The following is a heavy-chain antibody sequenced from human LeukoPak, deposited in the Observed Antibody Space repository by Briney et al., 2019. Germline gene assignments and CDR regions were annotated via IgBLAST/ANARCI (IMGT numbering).Heavy chain of an antibody. Sequence: GGSLRLSCAASGFTFSDYYMSWIRQAPGKGLEWVSYISSSGSTIYYADSVKGRFTISRDNAKNSLYLQMNSLRAEDTAVCYCARAKYQLLQRYYYYYMDVWGKGTTVTVSS. J-gene: IGHJ6*03. CDR3: ARAKYQLLQRYYYYYMDV. V-gene: IGHV3-11*01. CDR1: GFTFSDYY. D-gene: IGHD2-2*01. CDR2: ISSSGSTI.